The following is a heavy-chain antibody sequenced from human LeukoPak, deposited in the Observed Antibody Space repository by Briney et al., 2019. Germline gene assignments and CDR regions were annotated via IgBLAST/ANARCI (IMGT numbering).Heavy chain of an antibody. D-gene: IGHD6-19*01. CDR2: IYPGDSNT. CDR3: VRRGIEVVGIDY. CDR1: GYRFSSYW. V-gene: IGHV5-51*01. J-gene: IGHJ4*02. Sequence: GESLKISCKGSGYRFSSYWIGWVRQMPGKGLEWMGIIYPGDSNTRYSPSFQGQVTISADESISTAYLQWSSLRASDTAMYYCVRRGIEVVGIDYWGQGTLVTVSS.